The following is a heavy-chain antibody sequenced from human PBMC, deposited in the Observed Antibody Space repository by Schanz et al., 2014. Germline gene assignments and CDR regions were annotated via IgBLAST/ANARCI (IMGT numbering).Heavy chain of an antibody. V-gene: IGHV3-48*02. Sequence: EVQLVESGGGLVQPGGSLRLSCSAFGFTFSIYSMNWVRQAPGKGLEWVSYISSSSSTIYYADSVKGRFTISRDIAKSSLYLQMNSLRDEDTAVYYCAKELRPGTERPRGNFDYWGQGTLVTVSS. J-gene: IGHJ4*02. D-gene: IGHD1-7*01. CDR2: ISSSSSTI. CDR3: AKELRPGTERPRGNFDY. CDR1: GFTFSIYS.